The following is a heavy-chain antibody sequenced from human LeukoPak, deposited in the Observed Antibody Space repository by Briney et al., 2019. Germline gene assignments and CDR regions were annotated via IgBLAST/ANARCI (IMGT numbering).Heavy chain of an antibody. J-gene: IGHJ3*02. Sequence: PSETLSLTCTVSGGSISSYYWSWIRQPAGKGLEWIGRIYTSGSTNYNPSLKSRVTMSVDTSKNQFSLKLSSVTAAGTAVYYCARESPETVTTMPSAFDIWGQGTMVTVSS. D-gene: IGHD4-17*01. V-gene: IGHV4-4*07. CDR2: IYTSGST. CDR1: GGSISSYY. CDR3: ARESPETVTTMPSAFDI.